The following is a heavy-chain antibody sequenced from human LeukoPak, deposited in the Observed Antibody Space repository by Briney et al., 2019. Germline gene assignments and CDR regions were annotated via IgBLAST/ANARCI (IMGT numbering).Heavy chain of an antibody. V-gene: IGHV3-23*01. CDR3: ARRAGGYSHPYDY. CDR1: GFFFNTNA. Sequence: PGGSLRLSCAASGFFFNTNAMSWVRQAPGMGLEWVAAIGNSDETYYADAVKGRFTISRDTSKNTLFLQMNSLRAEDTAVYYCARRAGGYSHPYDYWGQGTLVTVSS. D-gene: IGHD4-23*01. J-gene: IGHJ4*02. CDR2: IGNSDET.